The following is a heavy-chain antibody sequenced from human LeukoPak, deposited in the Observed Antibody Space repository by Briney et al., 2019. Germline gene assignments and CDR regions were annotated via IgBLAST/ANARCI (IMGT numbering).Heavy chain of an antibody. Sequence: PGGSLRLSCAASGFTFSDYYMTWIRQAPGKGLEWVSYISSSGSAIYNADSVKGRFTISRDNAKNSLYLQMNSLRAEDTAVYYCARVGRSIAAAGFGAFDIWGQGTMVTVSS. D-gene: IGHD6-13*01. CDR1: GFTFSDYY. CDR2: ISSSGSAI. CDR3: ARVGRSIAAAGFGAFDI. V-gene: IGHV3-11*01. J-gene: IGHJ3*02.